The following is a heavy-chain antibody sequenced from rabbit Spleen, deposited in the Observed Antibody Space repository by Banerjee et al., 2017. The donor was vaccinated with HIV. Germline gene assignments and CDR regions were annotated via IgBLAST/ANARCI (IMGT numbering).Heavy chain of an antibody. V-gene: IGHV1S40*01. CDR2: IDSGSSGFT. J-gene: IGHJ6*01. CDR3: ARDTGSSFSSYGMDL. Sequence: QSLEESGGDLVKPGASLTLTCIASGVSFSADSYICWVRQAPGKGLEWIVCIDSGSSGFTYFASWAKGRFTISKTSSTTVTLQMTSLTVADTATYFCARDTGSSFSSYGMDLRGPGTLVTVS. CDR1: GVSFSADSY. D-gene: IGHD8-1*01.